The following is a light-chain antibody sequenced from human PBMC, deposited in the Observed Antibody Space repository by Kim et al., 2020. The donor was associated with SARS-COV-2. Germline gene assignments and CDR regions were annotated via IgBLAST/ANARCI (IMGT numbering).Light chain of an antibody. J-gene: IGKJ1*01. CDR2: DAS. CDR1: QRISNL. V-gene: IGKV1-5*01. Sequence: SASVGDRVTITCRASQRISNLLAWYQQKPGRAPKLLIYDASSLESGVPSRFSGSRSGTEFTLTINSLQPDDFATYYCQQSNSPWTFGQGTKVDIK. CDR3: QQSNSPWT.